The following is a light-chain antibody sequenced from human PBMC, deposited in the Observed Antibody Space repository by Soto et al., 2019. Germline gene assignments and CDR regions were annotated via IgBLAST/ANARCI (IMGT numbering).Light chain of an antibody. CDR2: DVS. Sequence: QSVLTQPRSVSGSPGQPVTISCTGTSSDVGAYNFVSWYQQHPGKAPQPMIYDVSKRPSGVPDRFSGSKSGNTASLTISGLQAEDEADYYCCSYAGSYTYVFGTGTKVTVL. CDR1: SSDVGAYNF. V-gene: IGLV2-11*01. J-gene: IGLJ1*01. CDR3: CSYAGSYTYV.